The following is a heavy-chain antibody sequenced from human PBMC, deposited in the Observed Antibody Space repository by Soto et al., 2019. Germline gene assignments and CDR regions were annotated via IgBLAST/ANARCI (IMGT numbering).Heavy chain of an antibody. CDR3: ARAQITMIDQKLPDDFDI. J-gene: IGHJ3*02. CDR1: GGSISSGGYY. V-gene: IGHV4-31*03. CDR2: IYYSGST. D-gene: IGHD3-22*01. Sequence: KASETLSLTCTVSGGSISSGGYYWSWIRQHPGKGLEWIGYIYYSGSTYYNPSLKSRVTISVDTSKNQFSLKLSSVTAADTAVYYCARAQITMIDQKLPDDFDIWGQGTMVTVSS.